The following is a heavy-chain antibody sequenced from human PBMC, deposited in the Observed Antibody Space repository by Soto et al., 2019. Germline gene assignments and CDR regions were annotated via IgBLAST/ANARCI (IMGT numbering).Heavy chain of an antibody. CDR1: GYTFTNYW. CDR3: ARIWEMATVAACDY. CDR2: IYPGDSDT. V-gene: IGHV5-51*01. D-gene: IGHD6-13*01. J-gene: IGHJ4*02. Sequence: GESLKISCRGSGYTFTNYWIGWVRQMPGKGLEWMGIIYPGDSDTRYSPSFQGQVTISIDKSLSTAYLQWSSLKASDTAMYYCARIWEMATVAACDYWGQGTLVTVSS.